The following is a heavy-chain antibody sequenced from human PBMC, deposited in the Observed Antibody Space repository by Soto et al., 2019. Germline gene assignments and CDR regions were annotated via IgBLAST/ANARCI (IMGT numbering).Heavy chain of an antibody. J-gene: IGHJ4*02. CDR3: ARSHGSGWQFDY. CDR2: IFPHDSDT. CDR1: GYSFSIYW. Sequence: PRESLKISCKGSGYSFSIYWIGWVRQMSGKGLEWMGIIFPHDSDTRYSPSFQGQVTISADKSISTAYLQWSSLKASDTAMYYCARSHGSGWQFDYWGQGTLVTVSS. V-gene: IGHV5-51*01. D-gene: IGHD6-19*01.